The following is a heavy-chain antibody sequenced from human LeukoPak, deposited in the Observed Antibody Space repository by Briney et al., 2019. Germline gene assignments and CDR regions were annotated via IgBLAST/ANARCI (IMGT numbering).Heavy chain of an antibody. CDR2: IYYSGGT. D-gene: IGHD1-1*01. J-gene: IGHJ6*03. CDR1: GGSISSSSYY. V-gene: IGHV4-39*01. CDR3: ARVTPPFERYYYYYYMDV. Sequence: PSETLSLTCTVSGGSISSSSYYWGWIRQPPGKGLEWIGSIYYSGGTYYNPSLKSRVTISVDTSKNQFSLKLSSVTAADTAVYYCARVTPPFERYYYYYYMDVWGKGTTVTISS.